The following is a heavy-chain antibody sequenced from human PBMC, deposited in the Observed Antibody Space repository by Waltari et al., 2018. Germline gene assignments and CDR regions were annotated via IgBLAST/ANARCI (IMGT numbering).Heavy chain of an antibody. J-gene: IGHJ4*02. Sequence: EVQLVESGGGLVQPGRSLRLYCTGSGFTFGEHGMSWVRQAPGKGLEWVGFIRSKASGGTTEYAASVKGRFTISREDSKSIAYLQMNSLKTEDTAVYYCTRDHRIVVVPAALFDYWGQGTLVTVSS. CDR1: GFTFGEHG. CDR3: TRDHRIVVVPAALFDY. CDR2: IRSKASGGTT. V-gene: IGHV3-49*04. D-gene: IGHD2-2*01.